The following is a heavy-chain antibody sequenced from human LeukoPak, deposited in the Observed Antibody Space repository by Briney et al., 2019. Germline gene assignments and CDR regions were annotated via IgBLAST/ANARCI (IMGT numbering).Heavy chain of an antibody. CDR3: ARDPDYSSSWYESDY. CDR1: GFTFSSYA. D-gene: IGHD6-13*01. J-gene: IGHJ4*02. CDR2: IGESGFYT. V-gene: IGHV3-23*01. Sequence: PGGSLRLSCAASGFTFSSYAMSWVRQSPGKGLEWVAVIGESGFYTYYADSVKGRFTISRDNSKNTLYLQMNSLRAEDTAVYYCARDPDYSSSWYESDYWGQGTLVTVSS.